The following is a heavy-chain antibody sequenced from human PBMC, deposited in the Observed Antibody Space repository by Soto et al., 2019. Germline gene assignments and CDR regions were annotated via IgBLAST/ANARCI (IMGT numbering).Heavy chain of an antibody. CDR2: FYTTGST. J-gene: IGHJ4*02. CDR1: GGSISSSY. CDR3: ATRRPFDY. Sequence: SETLSLTCSVSGGSISSSYWNWIRQPAGKGLEWIGRFYTTGSTNYNPSLKSRVTISVDTSKNQFSLKLSSVTAADTAVYYCATRRPFDYWGQGTLVTVSS. V-gene: IGHV4-4*07.